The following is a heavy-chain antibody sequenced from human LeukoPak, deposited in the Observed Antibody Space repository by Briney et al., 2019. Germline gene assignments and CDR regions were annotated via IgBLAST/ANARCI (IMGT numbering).Heavy chain of an antibody. CDR2: ISSSSSSI. CDR3: ARVLHYYYYMDV. CDR1: GFTFSSYS. V-gene: IGHV3-48*01. J-gene: IGHJ6*03. Sequence: PGGSLRLSCEASGFTFSSYSMNWVRQAPGKGLEWVSYISSSSSSIYYADSVKGRFTISRDNAKNSLYLQMNSLRAEDTAVYYCARVLHYYYYMDVWGKGTTVTVSS.